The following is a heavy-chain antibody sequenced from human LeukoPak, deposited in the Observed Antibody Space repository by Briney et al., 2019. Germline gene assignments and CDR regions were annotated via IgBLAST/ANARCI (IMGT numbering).Heavy chain of an antibody. CDR3: AREDGYNAPFDY. Sequence: GGSLRLSCAASGFTVSSYYMSWVRQAPGKGLEWVSVIYSGGFIYYADSVRGRFTISRDNSKNMLYLQMNSLRAEDTAVYYCAREDGYNAPFDYWGQGTLVTVSS. CDR1: GFTVSSYY. CDR2: IYSGGFI. J-gene: IGHJ4*02. D-gene: IGHD5-24*01. V-gene: IGHV3-53*01.